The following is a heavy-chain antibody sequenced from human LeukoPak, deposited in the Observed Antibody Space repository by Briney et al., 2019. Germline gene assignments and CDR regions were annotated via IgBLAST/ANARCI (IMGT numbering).Heavy chain of an antibody. CDR1: GGYISSGGYS. CDR2: IYHSGST. D-gene: IGHD3-3*01. J-gene: IGHJ3*02. CDR3: ARAHNTYDFWSGYVSIDAFDI. Sequence: SETLSLTCAVSGGYISSGGYSWSWIRQPPGKGLEWIGYIYHSGSTYYNPSLKSRVTISVDRSKNQFSLKLSSVTAADTAVYYCARAHNTYDFWSGYVSIDAFDIWGQGTMVTVSS. V-gene: IGHV4-30-2*01.